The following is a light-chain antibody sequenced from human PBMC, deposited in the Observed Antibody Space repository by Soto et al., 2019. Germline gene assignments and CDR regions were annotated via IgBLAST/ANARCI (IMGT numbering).Light chain of an antibody. J-gene: IGKJ2*01. Sequence: VVMTQSPATLSVSPGERATLSCRASQSVSSNLAWYQQRPGQAPRLLIYGASTRATGIPARFSGSGSGTEFTLTISSLQPEDFAVYYCQQFNNWPLDPMYTFGQGTKLEIK. CDR2: GAS. CDR1: QSVSSN. V-gene: IGKV3-15*01. CDR3: QQFNNWPLDPMYT.